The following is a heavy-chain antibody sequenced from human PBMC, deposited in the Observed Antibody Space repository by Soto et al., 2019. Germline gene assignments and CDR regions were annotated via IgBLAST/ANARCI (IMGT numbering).Heavy chain of an antibody. V-gene: IGHV4-4*07. CDR1: GGSISSYY. CDR2: IYTSGST. Sequence: PSETLSLTCTVSGGSISSYYWSWIRQPAGKGLEWIGRIYTSGSTNYNPSLKSRVTMSVDTSKNQFSLKLSSVTAADTAVYYCARDKYSYGIMGYYYYGMDVWGQGTTVTVSS. CDR3: ARDKYSYGIMGYYYYGMDV. J-gene: IGHJ6*02. D-gene: IGHD5-18*01.